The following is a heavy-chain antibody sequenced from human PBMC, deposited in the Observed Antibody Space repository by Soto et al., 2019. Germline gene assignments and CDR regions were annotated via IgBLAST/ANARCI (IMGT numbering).Heavy chain of an antibody. V-gene: IGHV1-18*01. CDR3: ARAQTPTESDF. J-gene: IGHJ4*02. CDR2: LNTYNANT. CDR1: GYTFINYG. D-gene: IGHD2-15*01. Sequence: QIQLVQSEGEVRQPGASVKVSCKTSGYTFINYGVTWVRQRTGQGLEWMGWLNTYNANTKYAQKLQGRVTMTADTSASTAYVELRSLRSDDTAVYFCARAQTPTESDFWGQGTLVIVSS.